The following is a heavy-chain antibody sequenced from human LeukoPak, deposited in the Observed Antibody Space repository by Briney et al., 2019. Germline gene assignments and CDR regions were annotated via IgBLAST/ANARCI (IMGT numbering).Heavy chain of an antibody. CDR3: ARGGVGTIRGSFWGY. CDR1: GGSIRNYY. D-gene: IGHD1-26*01. V-gene: IGHV4-59*01. J-gene: IGHJ4*02. CDR2: IYYSGNT. Sequence: SETLSLTCTVSGGSIRNYYWNWIRQPPGKGLEWIGYIYYSGNTNYNPSLKSRVTISVDTSKNQFSLKLSSVTAADTAVYYCARGGVGTIRGSFWGYWGQGTLVTVSS.